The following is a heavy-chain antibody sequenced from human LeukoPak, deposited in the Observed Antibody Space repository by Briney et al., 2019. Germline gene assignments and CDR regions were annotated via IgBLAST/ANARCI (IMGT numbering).Heavy chain of an antibody. CDR1: GLPFSDYW. Sequence: GGSLRLSCAASGLPFSDYWMDWVRQAPGKGMEWVANINQDGSIQYYADSVRGRFIISRNNAKKSLYLQMYSLGDEGTAIYLCTRSLDYWGQGALVTVSS. CDR2: INQDGSIQ. J-gene: IGHJ4*02. V-gene: IGHV3-7*01. CDR3: TRSLDY.